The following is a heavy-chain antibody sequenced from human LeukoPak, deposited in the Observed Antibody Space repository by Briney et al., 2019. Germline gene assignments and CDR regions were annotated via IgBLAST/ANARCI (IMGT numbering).Heavy chain of an antibody. Sequence: ASVKVSCKASGYTFTGYYIHWVRQAPGQGLEWMGWINPDSGGTNYAQKFQGRVTMTCDTSITTAYMELSRLRSDDTAIYYCARDYTKYWPSITDYRGQGTLVTVSS. CDR2: INPDSGGT. V-gene: IGHV1-2*02. CDR1: GYTFTGYY. D-gene: IGHD2-2*02. CDR3: ARDYTKYWPSITDY. J-gene: IGHJ4*02.